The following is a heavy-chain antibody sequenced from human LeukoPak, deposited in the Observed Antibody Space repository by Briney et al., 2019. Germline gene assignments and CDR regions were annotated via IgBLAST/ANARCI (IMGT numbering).Heavy chain of an antibody. CDR1: GYTFTGYY. CDR2: INPNSGGT. V-gene: IGHV1-2*02. Sequence: ASVKVSCKASGYTFTGYYIYWVRQAPGQGLEWMGWINPNSGGTNYAQKFQGRVTMTRDTSISTAYMELSRLRSDDTAVYYCARHPPSGSPYNWFDPWGQGTLVTVSS. D-gene: IGHD1-26*01. CDR3: ARHPPSGSPYNWFDP. J-gene: IGHJ5*02.